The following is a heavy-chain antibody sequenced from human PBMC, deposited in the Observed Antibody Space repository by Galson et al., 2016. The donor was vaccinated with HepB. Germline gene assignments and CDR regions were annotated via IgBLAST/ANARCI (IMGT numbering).Heavy chain of an antibody. Sequence: SLRLSCAASGFTFSRYGLHWVRQAPGRGLEWVALISYDGGSNKFYANSVKGRFTISRDDSKNIVYLQMNSLRAEDTAVYYCAREPVRLDDLLTGPPKNPDYGGQGTLVTVSS. V-gene: IGHV3-30*04. D-gene: IGHD3-9*01. J-gene: IGHJ4*02. CDR2: ISYDGGSNK. CDR3: AREPVRLDDLLTGPPKNPDY. CDR1: GFTFSRYG.